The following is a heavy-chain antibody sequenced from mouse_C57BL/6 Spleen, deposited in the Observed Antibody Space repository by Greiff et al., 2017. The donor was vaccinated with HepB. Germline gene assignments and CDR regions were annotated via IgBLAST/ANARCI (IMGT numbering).Heavy chain of an antibody. V-gene: IGHV1-55*01. CDR2: IYPGSGST. J-gene: IGHJ3*01. CDR1: GYTFTSYW. CDR3: ARWHDDGTSFAY. Sequence: QVQLQQPGAELVKPGASVKMSCKASGYTFTSYWITWVKQRPGQGLEWIGDIYPGSGSTNYNEKFKSKATLTVDTSSSTAYMQLSSLTSEDSAVYYCARWHDDGTSFAYWGQGTLVTVSA. D-gene: IGHD2-4*01.